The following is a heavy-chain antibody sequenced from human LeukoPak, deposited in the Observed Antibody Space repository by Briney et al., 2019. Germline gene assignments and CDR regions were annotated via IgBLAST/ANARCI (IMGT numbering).Heavy chain of an antibody. J-gene: IGHJ6*02. CDR2: IYYSGST. V-gene: IGHV4-61*08. Sequence: SETLSLTCTVSGGSISSGGYYWSWIRQHPGKGLEWIGYIYYSGSTNYNPSLKSRVAISVDTSKNQFSLKLSSVTAADTAVYYCARDRKYYGSGSYYYYGMDVWGQGTTVTVSS. CDR1: GGSISSGGYY. D-gene: IGHD3-10*01. CDR3: ARDRKYYGSGSYYYYGMDV.